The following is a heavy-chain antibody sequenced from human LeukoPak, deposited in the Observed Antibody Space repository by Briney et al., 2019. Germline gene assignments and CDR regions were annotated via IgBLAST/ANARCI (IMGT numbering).Heavy chain of an antibody. J-gene: IGHJ4*02. Sequence: GGSLRLSCAASGFTLSKCAMNWVRQAPGKGLEWVSGIDGSGGRPPSADSVKGRFTISRDISKNTLYLQMDSLRAEDTAAYYCARGKDHDFWNPFDHWGQGTLVTVPS. CDR3: ARGKDHDFWNPFDH. CDR2: IDGSGGRP. CDR1: GFTLSKCA. V-gene: IGHV3-23*01. D-gene: IGHD3-3*01.